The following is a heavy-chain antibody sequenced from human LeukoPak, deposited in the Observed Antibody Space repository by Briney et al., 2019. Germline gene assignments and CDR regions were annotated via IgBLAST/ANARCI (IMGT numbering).Heavy chain of an antibody. Sequence: GGSLRLSCAASGFTFDDYGMSWVRQAPGKGLEWVSAISGSASSTYYADSVKGRFTISRDNSKNTLYLQMNSLRAEDTAVYYCAKDAAGVGATDNNDYWGQGTLVTVSS. CDR3: AKDAAGVGATDNNDY. CDR2: ISGSASST. CDR1: GFTFDDYG. D-gene: IGHD1-26*01. V-gene: IGHV3-23*01. J-gene: IGHJ4*02.